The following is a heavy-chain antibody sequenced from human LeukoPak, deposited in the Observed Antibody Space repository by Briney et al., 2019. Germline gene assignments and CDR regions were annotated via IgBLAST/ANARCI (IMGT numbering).Heavy chain of an antibody. CDR2: IYYSGST. Sequence: SETLSLTCTVSGGSISSSSYYWGWIRQPPGKGLEWIGSIYYSGSTYYNPSLKSRVTISVDTSKNQFSLKLSSVTAADTAVYYCARETIFGVVITPYYFDYWGQGTLVTVSS. CDR1: GGSISSSSYY. J-gene: IGHJ4*02. CDR3: ARETIFGVVITPYYFDY. D-gene: IGHD3-3*01. V-gene: IGHV4-39*07.